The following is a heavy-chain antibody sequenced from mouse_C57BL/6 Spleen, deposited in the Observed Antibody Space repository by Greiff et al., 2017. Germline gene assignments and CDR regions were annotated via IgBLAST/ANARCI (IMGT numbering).Heavy chain of an antibody. V-gene: IGHV1-81*01. CDR3: AGNYSNYDAWFAY. CDR2: IYPRSGNT. J-gene: IGHJ3*01. CDR1: GYTFTSYG. Sequence: QVQLQQSGAELARPGASVKLSCKASGYTFTSYGISWVKQRTGQGLEWIGEIYPRSGNTYYNEKFKGKATMTADKSSSTAYMELRSLTSEDSAVYFCAGNYSNYDAWFAYWGQGTLVTVSA. D-gene: IGHD2-5*01.